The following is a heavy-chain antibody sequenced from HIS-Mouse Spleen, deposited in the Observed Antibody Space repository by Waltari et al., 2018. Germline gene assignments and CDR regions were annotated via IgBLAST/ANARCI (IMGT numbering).Heavy chain of an antibody. CDR1: GFTFSSYG. CDR3: AKDRGSPLYFDY. D-gene: IGHD1-26*01. J-gene: IGHJ4*02. Sequence: QVQLVESGGGVVQPGRSLRLSCAASGFTFSSYGMHWVRQAPGKGFEWVAVISYDGSNNYYAASVKGRFTISRDNSKNTLYLQMNSLRAEDTAVYYCAKDRGSPLYFDYWGQGTLVTVSS. CDR2: ISYDGSNN. V-gene: IGHV3-30*18.